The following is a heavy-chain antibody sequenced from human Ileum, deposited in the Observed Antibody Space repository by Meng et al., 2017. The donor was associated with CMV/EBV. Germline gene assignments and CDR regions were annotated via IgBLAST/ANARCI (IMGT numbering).Heavy chain of an antibody. J-gene: IGHJ3*02. CDR2: INTYTGNP. CDR1: GYTFTSYA. CDR3: ARVVTAVVAFDDAFDI. V-gene: IGHV7-4-1*02. D-gene: IGHD5-18*01. Sequence: ASVKVSCKASGYTFTSYAMNWVRQAPGQGLEWMGWINTYTGNPTYAQGFTGRVIFSLDTSVSTAYMQISSLKADDTAVYYCARVVTAVVAFDDAFDIWGQGTLVTVSS.